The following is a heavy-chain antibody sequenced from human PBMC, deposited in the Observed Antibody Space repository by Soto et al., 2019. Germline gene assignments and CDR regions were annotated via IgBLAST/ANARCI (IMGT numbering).Heavy chain of an antibody. V-gene: IGHV1-18*01. J-gene: IGHJ4*01. D-gene: IGHD5-18*01. Sequence: GASVKVSCKTSGYTFSSYGIVWVLQAPGQGLEWMGWISTYNVDTKYADKFQGRLTMSSDTSTTTAFMELRRLRSDDTAVYYFVRGGFAYGYLDYWG. CDR2: ISTYNVDT. CDR3: VRGGFAYGYLDY. CDR1: GYTFSSYG.